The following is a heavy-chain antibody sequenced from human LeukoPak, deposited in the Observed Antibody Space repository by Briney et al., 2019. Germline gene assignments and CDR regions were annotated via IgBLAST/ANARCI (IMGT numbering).Heavy chain of an antibody. V-gene: IGHV4-39*07. CDR3: ARDGSSGWYGSFDY. CDR1: GGSISSSSYY. D-gene: IGHD6-19*01. CDR2: IYYSGST. J-gene: IGHJ4*02. Sequence: SETLSLTCTVSGGSISSSSYYWGWIRQPPGKGLEWIGSIYYSGSTYYNLSLKSRVTISVDTSKNQFSLKLSSVTAADTAVYYCARDGSSGWYGSFDYWGQGTLVTVSS.